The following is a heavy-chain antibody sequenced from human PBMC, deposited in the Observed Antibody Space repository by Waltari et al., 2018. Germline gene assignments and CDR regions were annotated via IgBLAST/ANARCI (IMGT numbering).Heavy chain of an antibody. CDR2: SSGSGDIT. J-gene: IGHJ4*02. Sequence: VQLLESGGDLVQSGGSLGLSCAASGFAFSSRVMSWVRQAPGKGPEWVSGSSGSGDITSYADSVKGRFTISRDNSKNTLYLQMNSLRAGDTALYYCVTSHGGQVYACDCWGQGTLVTVSS. D-gene: IGHD2-15*01. CDR3: VTSHGGQVYACDC. V-gene: IGHV3-23*01. CDR1: GFAFSSRV.